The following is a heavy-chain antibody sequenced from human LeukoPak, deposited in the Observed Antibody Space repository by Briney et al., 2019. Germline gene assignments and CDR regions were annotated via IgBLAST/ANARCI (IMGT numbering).Heavy chain of an antibody. CDR3: STEGWLLTSQRYYFDY. D-gene: IGHD5-12*01. Sequence: PGGSLRLSCAASGFTFSNAWMSWVRQAPGKGLEWVGRIKSKTDGGTTDYAAPVKGRFTISRDDSKNTLYLQMNSLKTEDTAVYYCSTEGWLLTSQRYYFDYWGQGTLVTVSS. CDR1: GFTFSNAW. J-gene: IGHJ4*02. CDR2: IKSKTDGGTT. V-gene: IGHV3-15*01.